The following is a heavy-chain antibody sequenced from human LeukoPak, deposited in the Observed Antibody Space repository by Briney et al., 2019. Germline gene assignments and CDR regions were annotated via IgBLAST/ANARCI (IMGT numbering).Heavy chain of an antibody. CDR2: INPNSGGT. V-gene: IGHV1-2*02. Sequence: ASVTVSCTASGYTFTGYYMHWVRQAPGQGLEWMGWINPNSGGTNYAQKFQGRVTMTRDTSISTAYMELSRLRSDDTAVYYCARVAIFGGSVAAADYWGQGTLVTVSS. CDR3: ARVAIFGGSVAAADY. J-gene: IGHJ4*02. D-gene: IGHD6-13*01. CDR1: GYTFTGYY.